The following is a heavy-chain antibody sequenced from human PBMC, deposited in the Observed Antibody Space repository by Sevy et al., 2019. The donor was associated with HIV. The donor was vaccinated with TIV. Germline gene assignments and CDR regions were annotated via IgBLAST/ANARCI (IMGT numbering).Heavy chain of an antibody. CDR2: IRSKAGGGTT. CDR3: TTDHRRDGMVGVPFEY. D-gene: IGHD2-15*01. CDR1: GFTFSNAW. J-gene: IGHJ4*02. Sequence: GGSLRLSCAASGFTFSNAWMSWVRQSPGKGLEWVGRIRSKAGGGTTDYATILKGKVTISRDDSRDILYLQLNSLETEDTAVYYCTTDHRRDGMVGVPFEYWGQGTLVTVSS. V-gene: IGHV3-15*01.